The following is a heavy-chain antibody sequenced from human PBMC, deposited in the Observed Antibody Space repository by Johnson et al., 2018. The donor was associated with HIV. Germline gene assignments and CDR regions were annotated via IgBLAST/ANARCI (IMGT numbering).Heavy chain of an antibody. Sequence: QVQLVESGGGVVQPGRSLRLSCAASGFAFSTYGMHWVRQAPGKGLEWVSGIYSGGSTYYSDSVKGRFTISREHAKNSLFPQWNSLRAEDTAVYYCARDDDYSKVRAFDIWVQGTMVTVSS. CDR1: GFAFSTYG. J-gene: IGHJ3*02. CDR2: IYSGGST. V-gene: IGHV3-NL1*01. D-gene: IGHD4-11*01. CDR3: ARDDDYSKVRAFDI.